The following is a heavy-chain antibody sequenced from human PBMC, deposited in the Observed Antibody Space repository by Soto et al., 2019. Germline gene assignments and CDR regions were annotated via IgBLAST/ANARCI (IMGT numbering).Heavy chain of an antibody. J-gene: IGHJ4*01. Sequence: SETLSLTCTVYGGSFSSFYWSWIRQSPGKGLEWIGEIHHSGTTNYNPSLKSRVTISVDTSKNQFSLELTSVTAADTALYYCVSYGSGNYYSGYSFDVWRHASLVTVSS. CDR1: GGSFSSFY. CDR3: VSYGSGNYYSGYSFDV. D-gene: IGHD3-10*01. CDR2: IHHSGTT. V-gene: IGHV4-34*01.